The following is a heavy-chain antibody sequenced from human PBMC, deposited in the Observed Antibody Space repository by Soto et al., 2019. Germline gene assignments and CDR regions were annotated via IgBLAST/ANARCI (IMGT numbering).Heavy chain of an antibody. D-gene: IGHD3-22*01. Sequence: ASVKVSCKASGYTFTSYAMHWVRQAPGQRLEWMGWINAGNGNTKYSQKFQGRVTITRDTSASTAYMELSSLRSEDTAVYYCARVPPTTYYHESSGYYLLRRPDYWGQGTLVILSS. V-gene: IGHV1-3*01. CDR1: GYTFTSYA. CDR2: INAGNGNT. CDR3: ARVPPTTYYHESSGYYLLRRPDY. J-gene: IGHJ4*02.